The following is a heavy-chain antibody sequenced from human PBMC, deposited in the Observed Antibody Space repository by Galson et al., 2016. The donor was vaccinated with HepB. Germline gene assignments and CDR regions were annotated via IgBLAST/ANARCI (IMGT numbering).Heavy chain of an antibody. CDR2: MNSNSGTT. J-gene: IGHJ4*02. CDR3: ARAQTYKYGSGLAGH. V-gene: IGHV1-8*01. Sequence: SVKVSCKASGYTFANLDIYWVRQAPGQGLEFMGWMNSNSGTTGYGQKFQGRVTMTRDTAITTAYMELHNLRSEDTAVYYCARAQTYKYGSGLAGHWGQGTLITVSS. D-gene: IGHD3-10*01. CDR1: GYTFANLD.